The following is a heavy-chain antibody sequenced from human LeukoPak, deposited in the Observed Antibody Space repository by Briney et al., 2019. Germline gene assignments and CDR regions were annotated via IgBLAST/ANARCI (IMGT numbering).Heavy chain of an antibody. CDR3: ARDPDDGSGYPHPYFDY. CDR1: GFTFSSYE. Sequence: GGSLRLSCAASGFTFSSYEMNWVRQAPGKGLEWVSYISSSGSSIYYADSVKGRFTISRDNAKNSLHLQMNSLRSEDTAVYYCARDPDDGSGYPHPYFDYWGQGTLVTVSS. J-gene: IGHJ4*02. CDR2: ISSSGSSI. D-gene: IGHD3-22*01. V-gene: IGHV3-48*03.